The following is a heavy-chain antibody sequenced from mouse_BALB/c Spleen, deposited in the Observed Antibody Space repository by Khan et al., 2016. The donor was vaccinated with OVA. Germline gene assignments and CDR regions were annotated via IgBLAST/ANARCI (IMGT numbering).Heavy chain of an antibody. J-gene: IGHJ1*01. CDR3: ASGGYWYFNV. V-gene: IGHV9-3-1*01. D-gene: IGHD1-1*02. CDR1: GYSFTNYG. Sequence: QIQLVQSGPEVKKPGETVKLSCKASGYSFTNYGMNWVRQAPGKGLKWMGWINTYTGETTYADDFKGRFAFSLETSASTAYLQINNLKNEDTATYFCASGGYWYFNVWGAGTTVTVSS. CDR2: INTYTGET.